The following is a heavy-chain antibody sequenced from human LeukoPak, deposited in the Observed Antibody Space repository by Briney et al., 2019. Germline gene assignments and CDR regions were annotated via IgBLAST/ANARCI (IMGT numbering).Heavy chain of an antibody. V-gene: IGHV3-7*01. CDR1: GFTFSSYW. Sequence: GGSLRLSCTVSGFTFSSYWMSWVRQAPGKRLEWVANIKQDGSEKYYVDSVKGRFTISRDNAKKSLYLQMNSLRAEDTAVYYCARINGDVWGEGTTVTVSS. CDR3: ARINGDV. D-gene: IGHD2-8*01. CDR2: IKQDGSEK. J-gene: IGHJ6*04.